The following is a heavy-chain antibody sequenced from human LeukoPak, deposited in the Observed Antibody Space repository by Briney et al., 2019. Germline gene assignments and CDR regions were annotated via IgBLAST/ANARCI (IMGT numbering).Heavy chain of an antibody. V-gene: IGHV3-33*01. CDR2: IWYDGGNK. Sequence: QPGGSLRLSCAASGFTFSSYGMHWVRQAPGKGLEWVAVIWYDGGNKYYADSVKGRFTISRDNSKNTLYLQMNSLRAEDTAVYYCAREVTHNWFDPWGQGTLVTVSS. J-gene: IGHJ5*02. D-gene: IGHD2-21*02. CDR3: AREVTHNWFDP. CDR1: GFTFSSYG.